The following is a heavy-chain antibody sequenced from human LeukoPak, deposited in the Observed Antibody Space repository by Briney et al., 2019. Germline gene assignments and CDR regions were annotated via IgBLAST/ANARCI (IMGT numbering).Heavy chain of an antibody. D-gene: IGHD2-15*01. CDR1: GGSISSYY. CDR2: IYYSGST. Sequence: PSETLSLTCTVSGGSISSYYWSWIRQPPGKGLEWIGYIYYSGSTNYNPSLKSRVTISVDTSKNQFSLKLSSVTAADTAVYYCARAAHCSGGSCHYSYFDYWGQGTLVTVSS. V-gene: IGHV4-59*01. J-gene: IGHJ4*02. CDR3: ARAAHCSGGSCHYSYFDY.